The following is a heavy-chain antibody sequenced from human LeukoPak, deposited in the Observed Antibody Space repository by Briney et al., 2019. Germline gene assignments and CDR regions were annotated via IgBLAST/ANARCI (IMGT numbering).Heavy chain of an antibody. CDR3: ARISAGGYNYDYVWGSYRGNWFDP. Sequence: SETLSLTCTVSGGSISSSSYYWGWIRQPPGKGLEWIGSIYYSGSTYYNPSLKSRVTISVDTSKNQFSLKLSSVTAADTAVYYCARISAGGYNYDYVWGSYRGNWFDPWGQGTLVTVSS. V-gene: IGHV4-39*01. J-gene: IGHJ5*02. CDR2: IYYSGST. D-gene: IGHD3-16*02. CDR1: GGSISSSSYY.